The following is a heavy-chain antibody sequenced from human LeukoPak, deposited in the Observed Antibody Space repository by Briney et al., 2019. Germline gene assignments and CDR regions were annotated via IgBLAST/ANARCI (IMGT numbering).Heavy chain of an antibody. Sequence: PSETLSLTCTVSGGSISGYYWSWIRQPPGKGLEWIGYIYYSGSTNYNPSLKSRVTISVDTSKNQFSLKLSSVTAADTAVYYCARVYGDYGAFDIWGQGTMVTVSS. V-gene: IGHV4-59*01. J-gene: IGHJ3*02. CDR3: ARVYGDYGAFDI. D-gene: IGHD4-17*01. CDR2: IYYSGST. CDR1: GGSISGYY.